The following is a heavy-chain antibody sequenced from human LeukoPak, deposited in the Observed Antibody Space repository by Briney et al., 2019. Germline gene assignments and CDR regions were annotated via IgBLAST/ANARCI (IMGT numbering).Heavy chain of an antibody. CDR2: ISGSGGST. J-gene: IGHJ4*02. D-gene: IGHD3-22*01. CDR1: GFSFTTYG. Sequence: GGSLRLSCAASGFSFTTYGMSWVRQAPGKGLEWVSAISGSGGSTYYADSVKGRFTISRDNSKNTLYLQMNSLRAEDTAVYYCAKSITMIVVVSYFDYWGQGTLVTVSS. CDR3: AKSITMIVVVSYFDY. V-gene: IGHV3-23*01.